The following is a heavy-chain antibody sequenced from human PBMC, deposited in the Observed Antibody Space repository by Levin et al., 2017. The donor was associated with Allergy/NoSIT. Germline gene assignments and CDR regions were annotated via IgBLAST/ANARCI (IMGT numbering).Heavy chain of an antibody. CDR1: GYTFTNYG. CDR3: ARDGVYDFRSPHYWGYFDL. V-gene: IGHV1-18*01. Sequence: ASVKVSCKASGYTFTNYGVSWVRQFPGQGREWMGWISGYNGKTNYAQKLQGRVTLTIDTFTTTVFMELRGLTSDDTAVYYWARDGVYDFRSPHYWGYFDLWGQGTLVTVSS. J-gene: IGHJ5*02. D-gene: IGHD3/OR15-3a*01. CDR2: ISGYNGKT.